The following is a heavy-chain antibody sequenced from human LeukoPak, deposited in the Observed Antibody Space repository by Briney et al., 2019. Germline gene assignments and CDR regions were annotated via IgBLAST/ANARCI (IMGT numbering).Heavy chain of an antibody. V-gene: IGHV1-18*01. J-gene: IGHJ4*02. CDR3: ARVRLFSGWFGTPDY. D-gene: IGHD6-19*01. Sequence: ASVTLSFTASGYTFTSYGISWVRQAPGQGLEWMGWISAYNGNTNYAQKLQGRVTMTTDTSTSTAYMELRSLRSDDTAVYYCARVRLFSGWFGTPDYWGQGTLVTVSS. CDR2: ISAYNGNT. CDR1: GYTFTSYG.